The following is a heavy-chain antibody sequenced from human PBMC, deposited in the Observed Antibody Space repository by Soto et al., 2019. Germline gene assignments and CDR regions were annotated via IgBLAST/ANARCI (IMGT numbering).Heavy chain of an antibody. D-gene: IGHD3-10*01. J-gene: IGHJ5*02. CDR3: AIPYYEGSGMVFDP. Sequence: QLQLQESGPGLVKPSETLSLTCTVSGGSIRSSSYYWGWIRQPPGKGMEWIGSIYYSGSTYCNPSRQSSVAMSVDTSTRRLSLKMSSVTAADTAVYYWAIPYYEGSGMVFDPCGQGTLVTVSS. CDR2: IYYSGST. CDR1: GGSIRSSSYY. V-gene: IGHV4-39*01.